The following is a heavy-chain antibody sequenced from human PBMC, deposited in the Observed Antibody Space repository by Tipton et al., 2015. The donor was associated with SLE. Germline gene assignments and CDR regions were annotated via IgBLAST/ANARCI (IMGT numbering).Heavy chain of an antibody. V-gene: IGHV3-23*01. D-gene: IGHD3-22*01. J-gene: IGHJ4*02. CDR3: ARDNPMHYDSSGYCFDY. CDR1: GFTFSSYA. CDR2: ISGSGGST. Sequence: SLRLSCAASGFTFSSYAMSWVRQAPGKGLEWVSVISGSGGSTYYADSVKGRFTISRDNSKNTLYLQMNSLRAEDTAVYYCARDNPMHYDSSGYCFDYWGQGTLVTVSS.